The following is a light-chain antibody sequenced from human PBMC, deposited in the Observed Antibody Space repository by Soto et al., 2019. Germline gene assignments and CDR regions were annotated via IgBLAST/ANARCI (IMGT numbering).Light chain of an antibody. CDR1: QSVSSSY. Sequence: EIVLTQPPGTLSLSPGERATLSCRASQSVSSSYLTWYQQKPGQAPRLLIYGASSRATGIPYRFSGSGSGTDFTLTISRLEPEDFAVYYFQHYVSSPPITFGQGTRLEIK. J-gene: IGKJ5*01. V-gene: IGKV3-20*01. CDR3: QHYVSSPPIT. CDR2: GAS.